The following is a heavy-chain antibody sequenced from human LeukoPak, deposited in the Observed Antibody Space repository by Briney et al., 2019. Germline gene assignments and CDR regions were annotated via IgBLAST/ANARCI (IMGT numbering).Heavy chain of an antibody. V-gene: IGHV4-59*02. CDR2: IYYSGST. D-gene: IGHD2-15*01. CDR1: GGSVSFYY. J-gene: IGHJ4*02. CDR3: ARVRSSVVDY. Sequence: PSETLSLTCTVSGGSVSFYYWSWIRQPPGKGLEWIGYIYYSGSTNYNPSLKSRVTISVDTSKNQFSLKVSSVTAADTAVYYCARVRSSVVDYWGQGTLVTVSS.